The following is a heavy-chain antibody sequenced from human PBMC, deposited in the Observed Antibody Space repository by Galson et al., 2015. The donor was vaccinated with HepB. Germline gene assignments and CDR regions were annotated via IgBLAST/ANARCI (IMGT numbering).Heavy chain of an antibody. V-gene: IGHV3-11*06. CDR3: VIEACSDTRCSSQRRGYTLDI. Sequence: SLRLSCAASGFSFSDHYMSWIRQAPGKGLEWFSYISTSGTYTSYADPVKGQFTISRDDAKNSLFLQMSSLRAEDTAIYFCVIEACSDTRCSSQRRGYTLDIWGQGTTVTVSS. CDR1: GFSFSDHY. D-gene: IGHD2-2*01. J-gene: IGHJ6*02. CDR2: ISTSGTYT.